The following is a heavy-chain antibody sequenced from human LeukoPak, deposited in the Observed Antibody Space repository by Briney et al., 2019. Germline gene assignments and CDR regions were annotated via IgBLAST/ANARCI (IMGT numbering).Heavy chain of an antibody. D-gene: IGHD3-22*01. V-gene: IGHV1-46*01. Sequence: ASVKVSCKASGYTFTSYYMHWVRQAPGQGLEWMGIINPSGGSTSYAQKFQGRVTMTRDTSTSTVYMELSSLRSEDTAVYYCARDHSYYASSGPLDYWGQGTLVTVSS. CDR2: INPSGGST. J-gene: IGHJ4*02. CDR3: ARDHSYYASSGPLDY. CDR1: GYTFTSYY.